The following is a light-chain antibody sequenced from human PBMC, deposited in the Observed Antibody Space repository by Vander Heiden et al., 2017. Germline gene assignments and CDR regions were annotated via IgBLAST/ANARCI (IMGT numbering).Light chain of an antibody. CDR3: QQSDSTPLT. V-gene: IGKV1-39*01. J-gene: IGKJ4*01. CDR2: AAS. CDR1: QSISSY. Sequence: DIQMTQSPSSLSASVGDRVTITCRASQSISSYLNWYQQKPGKAPKLLIYAASSLQSGVPSRFSGSGSGTDFTLTISSVQPEDFATYYCQQSDSTPLTFGGGTKVEIK.